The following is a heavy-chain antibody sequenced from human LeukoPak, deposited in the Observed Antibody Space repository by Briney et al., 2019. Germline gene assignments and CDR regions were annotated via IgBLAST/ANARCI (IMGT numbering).Heavy chain of an antibody. CDR3: ARYCSSTSCYSADAFDI. V-gene: IGHV1-18*01. CDR2: ISAYNGNT. CDR1: GGTFSSYA. D-gene: IGHD2-2*01. J-gene: IGHJ3*02. Sequence: ASVKVSCKASGGTFSSYAISWVRQAPGQGLEWMGWISAYNGNTNYAQKLQGRVTMTTDTSTSTAYMELRSLRSDDTAVYYCARYCSSTSCYSADAFDIWGQGTMVTVSS.